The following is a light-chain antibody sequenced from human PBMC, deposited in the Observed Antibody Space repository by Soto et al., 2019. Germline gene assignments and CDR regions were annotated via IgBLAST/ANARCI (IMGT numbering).Light chain of an antibody. CDR2: GAS. CDR1: QSVSSSY. CDR3: QQYGSSPRT. J-gene: IGKJ1*01. V-gene: IGKV3-20*01. Sequence: ESVLPQSPATLSLAPGGRAILSCRASQSVSSSYLAWYQQKPGQAPRLLIYGASSRATGIPDRFSGSGSGTDFTLTISRLEPEDFAVYYCQQYGSSPRTFGQGTKVDTK.